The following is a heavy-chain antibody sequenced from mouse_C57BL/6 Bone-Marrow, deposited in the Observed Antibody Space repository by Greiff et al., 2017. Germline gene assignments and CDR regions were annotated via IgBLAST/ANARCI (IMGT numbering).Heavy chain of an antibody. Sequence: EVQGVESGGDLVKPGGSLKLSCAASGFTFSSYGMSWVRQTPDKRLEWVATISSGGSYTSYPDSVKGRFTISRDNAKNTLYLQMSSLKSEDTAMYYCARQPYNFDYWGQGTTLTVSS. CDR2: ISSGGSYT. CDR1: GFTFSSYG. V-gene: IGHV5-6*01. CDR3: ARQPYNFDY. J-gene: IGHJ2*01.